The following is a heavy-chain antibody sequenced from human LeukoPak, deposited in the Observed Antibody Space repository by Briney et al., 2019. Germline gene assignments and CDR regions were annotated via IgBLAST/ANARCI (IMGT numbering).Heavy chain of an antibody. D-gene: IGHD2/OR15-2a*01. V-gene: IGHV3-30*04. Sequence: GGSLRLSCAASGFTFSSYAMHWVRQAPGKGLEWVAVISYDGSNKYYADSVKGRFTISRDSSKNTLYLQMNSLRAEDTAVYYCARDSSGPGYWGQGTLVTVSS. J-gene: IGHJ4*02. CDR3: ARDSSGPGY. CDR1: GFTFSSYA. CDR2: ISYDGSNK.